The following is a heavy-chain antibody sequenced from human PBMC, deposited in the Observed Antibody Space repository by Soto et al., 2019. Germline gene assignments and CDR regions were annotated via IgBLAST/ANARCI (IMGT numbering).Heavy chain of an antibody. V-gene: IGHV3-23*01. CDR3: AKEEGIAVAGPGEFDS. CDR2: ISGSGGST. CDR1: GFTFSSYA. J-gene: IGHJ4*02. Sequence: EVQLLESGGGLVQPGGSLRLSCAASGFTFSSYAMSWVRQAPGKGLEWVSAISGSGGSTYYADSVKGRFTISRDNSKNTLYLQMDSLRAGDTAVYYCAKEEGIAVAGPGEFDSWGQGTLVTVSS. D-gene: IGHD6-19*01.